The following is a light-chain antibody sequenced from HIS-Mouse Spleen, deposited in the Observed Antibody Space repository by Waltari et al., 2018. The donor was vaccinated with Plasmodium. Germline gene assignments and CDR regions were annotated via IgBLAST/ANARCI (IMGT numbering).Light chain of an antibody. CDR2: SNN. V-gene: IGLV1-44*01. CDR1: SSNIGRNT. Sequence: QSVLTQPPSASGTPGQRVTISCSGNSSNIGRNTVTWYQQLPGTAPKLLIYSNNQRPSGVPDRFSGSKSGTSASLAISGLQSEDEADYYCAAWDDSLNGWVFGGGTKLTVL. J-gene: IGLJ3*02. CDR3: AAWDDSLNGWV.